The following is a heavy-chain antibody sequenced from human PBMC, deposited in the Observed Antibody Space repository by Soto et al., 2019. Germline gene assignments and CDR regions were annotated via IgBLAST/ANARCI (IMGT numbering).Heavy chain of an antibody. D-gene: IGHD4-17*01. CDR1: GYTFTSLY. CDR2: ITPFNGHG. Sequence: GASVKVSCKASGYTFTSLYLHWVRQARGQALEWMGWITPFNGHGIYAQKFQDRVTITRDRSMSTAYMELSSLRSEDTAIYYCASSDYGDDEGGYFDCWGQGALVTVSS. V-gene: IGHV1-45*02. CDR3: ASSDYGDDEGGYFDC. J-gene: IGHJ4*02.